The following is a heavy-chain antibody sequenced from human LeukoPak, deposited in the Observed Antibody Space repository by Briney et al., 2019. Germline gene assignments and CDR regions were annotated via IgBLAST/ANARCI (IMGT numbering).Heavy chain of an antibody. V-gene: IGHV4-59*08. CDR2: IYYSGGT. CDR1: GGSMSPFY. D-gene: IGHD1-1*01. Sequence: SETLSLTCTVSGGSMSPFYWSWIRQSPGKGLEWIGSIYYSGGTNYNPSLKSRVTISVDTSKNQFSLELSSVTAADTAVYYCAVNSTKHTFDIWGQGTVVTVSS. CDR3: AVNSTKHTFDI. J-gene: IGHJ3*02.